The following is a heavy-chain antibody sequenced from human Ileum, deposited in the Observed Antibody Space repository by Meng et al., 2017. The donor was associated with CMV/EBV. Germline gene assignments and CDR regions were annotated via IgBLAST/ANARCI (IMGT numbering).Heavy chain of an antibody. J-gene: IGHJ4*02. D-gene: IGHD2-8*01. CDR1: GFTFSGYW. CDR2: MNVDGSEK. V-gene: IGHV3-7*01. CDR3: ARDRGPNTLDY. Sequence: GESLKISCAASGFTFSGYWMTWVRQAPGKGLEWVVNMNVDGSEKYYVDSVKGRFTVSRDNAKNSLFLQMNSLRAEDTGIYYCARDRGPNTLDYWGQGTRVTVSS.